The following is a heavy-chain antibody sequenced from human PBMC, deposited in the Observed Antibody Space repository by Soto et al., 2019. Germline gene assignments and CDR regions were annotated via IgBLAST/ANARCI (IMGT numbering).Heavy chain of an antibody. D-gene: IGHD7-27*01. CDR2: LSGSGGER. J-gene: IGHJ6*02. CDR3: AKDFLRDWGQDYYDGMDV. Sequence: EMQLLESGGGLVQPGGSLRLSCAASGFTFSDYGMAWVRQAPGTGLEWVSALSGSGGERYYADSVKGRFTVSRDNSRSTLYLQLNSLRGEVTARSHCAKDFLRDWGQDYYDGMDVWGQGTTVTVSS. V-gene: IGHV3-23*01. CDR1: GFTFSDYG.